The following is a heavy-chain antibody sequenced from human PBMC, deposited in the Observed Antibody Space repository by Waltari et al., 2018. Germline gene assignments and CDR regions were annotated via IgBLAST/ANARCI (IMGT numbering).Heavy chain of an antibody. D-gene: IGHD6-19*01. V-gene: IGHV3-7*03. CDR1: GFTFSNNW. J-gene: IGHJ4*02. CDR3: ARGSGWVFDY. Sequence: EVQLVESGGGLVQHGGSLRLSCAASGFTFSNNWMAWVRQAPGKGLEWVAIIKGDGSERHYVDSVKGRFTISRDNPKNSQYLQMNSLRADDTAVYYCARGSGWVFDYWGQGTVVTVSS. CDR2: IKGDGSER.